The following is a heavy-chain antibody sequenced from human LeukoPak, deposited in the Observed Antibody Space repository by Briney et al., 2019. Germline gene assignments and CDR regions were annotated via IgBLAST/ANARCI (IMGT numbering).Heavy chain of an antibody. CDR1: GFTFTDYW. CDR2: IHKAGTES. J-gene: IGHJ4*02. V-gene: IGHV3-7*01. D-gene: IGHD1-26*01. CDR3: ARVGTWELQRVFDY. Sequence: GGSLRLSCAASGFTFTDYWMTWVRQVPGKGLEWVANIHKAGTESYYVDSVKGRFAISRDNAKDSLYLQLSSLRVDDTAVYYCARVGTWELQRVFDYWGQGTLVTVSS.